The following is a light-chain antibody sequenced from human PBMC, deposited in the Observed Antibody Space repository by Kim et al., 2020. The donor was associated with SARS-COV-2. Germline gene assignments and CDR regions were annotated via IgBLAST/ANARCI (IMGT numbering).Light chain of an antibody. CDR1: QSISSW. J-gene: IGKJ4*01. CDR3: QQYNSYSLT. CDR2: KAS. V-gene: IGKV1-5*03. Sequence: DIQLTQSPSTLSASVGVRVTITCRASQSISSWLAWYQQKPGKAPKVLIYKASTLESGVPSRFSGSGSGTEFTLTISSLQPDDFAIYYCQQYNSYSLTFGGGTKLEI.